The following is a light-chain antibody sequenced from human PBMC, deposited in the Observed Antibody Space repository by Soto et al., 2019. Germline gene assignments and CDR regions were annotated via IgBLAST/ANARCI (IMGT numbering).Light chain of an antibody. CDR3: YSYTASDIWV. CDR1: NSDVGRYNF. V-gene: IGLV2-11*01. J-gene: IGLJ3*02. CDR2: AVS. Sequence: QSVLTQPRSVSGSPGQSVTISCTGTNSDVGRYNFVSWYQQLPGKAPKLLISAVSQRPSGVPDRFSGSKSGNTASLTISGLQADDEADYFCYSYTASDIWVFGGGTKVPVL.